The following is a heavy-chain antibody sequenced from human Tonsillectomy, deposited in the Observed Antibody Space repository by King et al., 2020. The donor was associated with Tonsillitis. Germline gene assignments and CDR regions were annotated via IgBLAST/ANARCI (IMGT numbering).Heavy chain of an antibody. CDR1: EFTFSLYW. CDR3: ARGGYNSGWGFDP. Sequence: VQLVESGGGLVQPGGSLRLSCAASEFTFSLYWMSWVRQAPGKGLEWVANIRQDGSEKYYVDSVKCRFTISRDNAKNSLYLQMNSLRAEDTAVYYCARGGYNSGWGFDPWGQGTLVTVSS. V-gene: IGHV3-7*03. D-gene: IGHD6-19*01. CDR2: IRQDGSEK. J-gene: IGHJ5*02.